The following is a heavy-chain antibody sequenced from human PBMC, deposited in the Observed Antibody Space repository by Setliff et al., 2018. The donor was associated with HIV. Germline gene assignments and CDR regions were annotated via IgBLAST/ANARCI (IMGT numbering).Heavy chain of an antibody. CDR2: INGGDGNT. CDR1: GVSISNYY. Sequence: CTVSGVSISNYYWSWIRQPAGQGLEWMGWINGGDGNTKYSQRFQGRVFFNRDTSATTAYMELNSLRSEDTAIYYCARVINGYRCFDYWGQGTLVTVSS. J-gene: IGHJ4*02. D-gene: IGHD3-16*02. V-gene: IGHV1-3*01. CDR3: ARVINGYRCFDY.